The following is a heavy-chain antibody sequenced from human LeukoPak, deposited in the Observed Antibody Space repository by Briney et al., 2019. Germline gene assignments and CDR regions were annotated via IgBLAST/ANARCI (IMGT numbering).Heavy chain of an antibody. CDR1: GYTFTSYY. D-gene: IGHD3-16*01. V-gene: IGHV1-46*01. J-gene: IGHJ3*02. CDR2: INPSGGST. CDR3: ARDRGVRRDAFDI. Sequence: ASVKASCKASGYTFTSYYTHWVRQAPGQGLEWMGIINPSGGSTSYAQKFQGRVTMTRDMSTSTVYMELSSLRSEDTAVYYCARDRGVRRDAFDIWGQGTMVTVSS.